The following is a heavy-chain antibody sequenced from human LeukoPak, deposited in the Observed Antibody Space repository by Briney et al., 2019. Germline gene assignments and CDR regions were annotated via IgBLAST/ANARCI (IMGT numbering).Heavy chain of an antibody. CDR1: GGSVSTYH. V-gene: IGHV4-59*02. D-gene: IGHD4-17*01. J-gene: IGHJ4*02. CDR2: IYYSGSI. CDR3: ARYPGASGDSYYFDY. Sequence: SETLSLTCTVSGGSVSTYHWSWMRQPPGKGLEWIGYIYYSGSINYNPSLNSRVTISLDTSKSEFSLKLRSVTAADTAVYYCARYPGASGDSYYFDYWGQGTRVTVSS.